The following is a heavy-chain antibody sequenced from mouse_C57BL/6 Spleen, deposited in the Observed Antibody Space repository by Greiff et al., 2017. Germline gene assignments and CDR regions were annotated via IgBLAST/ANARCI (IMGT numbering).Heavy chain of an antibody. CDR3: ARAHFITTVVARRDYFDY. V-gene: IGHV1-53*01. D-gene: IGHD1-1*01. CDR1: GYTFTSYW. Sequence: QVQLQQPGTELVKPGASVKLSCKASGYTFTSYWMHWVKQRPGQGLEWIGNINPSNGGTNYNEKFKSKATLTVDKSSSTAYMQLSSLTSEDSAVYYCARAHFITTVVARRDYFDYWGQGTTLTVSS. J-gene: IGHJ2*01. CDR2: INPSNGGT.